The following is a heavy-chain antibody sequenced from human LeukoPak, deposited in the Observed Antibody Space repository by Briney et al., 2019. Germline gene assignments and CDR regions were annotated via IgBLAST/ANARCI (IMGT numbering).Heavy chain of an antibody. D-gene: IGHD6-13*01. Sequence: PGGSLRLSCAASGFTLSSYWMSWVRQAPGKGLEWVANIKYDGREKDYVDPVKGRFTISRDNAKNSLYLQMNSLRAEDTAVYYCARDIAPAGLFFDYWGQGTLVTVSS. CDR1: GFTLSSYW. J-gene: IGHJ4*02. CDR2: IKYDGREK. V-gene: IGHV3-7*01. CDR3: ARDIAPAGLFFDY.